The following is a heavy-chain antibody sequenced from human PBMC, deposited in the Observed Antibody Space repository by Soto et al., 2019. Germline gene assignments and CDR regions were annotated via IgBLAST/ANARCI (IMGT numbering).Heavy chain of an antibody. Sequence: PGGSLRLSCTASGFTFDDYAMSWFRQAPGKGLEWVGFIRSKVHGGTTEYTASVKGRFTISGDDSRSIAYLQMNSLNIEDTGVYYCTRQGDCGVPGCLDYYYHGMDVGGKGTTVTVPS. CDR1: GFTFDDYA. J-gene: IGHJ6*04. CDR3: TRQGDCGVPGCLDYYYHGMDV. D-gene: IGHD2-21*01. V-gene: IGHV3-49*01. CDR2: IRSKVHGGTT.